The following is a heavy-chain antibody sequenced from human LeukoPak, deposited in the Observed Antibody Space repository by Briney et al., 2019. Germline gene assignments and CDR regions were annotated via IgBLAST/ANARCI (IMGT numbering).Heavy chain of an antibody. J-gene: IGHJ5*02. D-gene: IGHD5-12*01. CDR1: GFTFSSYG. Sequence: GGSLRLSCAASGFTFSSYGINWVRQAPGKGLEWVSFIGTTSSYIYYADSVKGRFTISRDNSKNTLYLQMNSLRAEDTAVYYCAKDRWLYDPWGQGTLVTVSS. CDR2: IGTTSSYI. CDR3: AKDRWLYDP. V-gene: IGHV3-21*04.